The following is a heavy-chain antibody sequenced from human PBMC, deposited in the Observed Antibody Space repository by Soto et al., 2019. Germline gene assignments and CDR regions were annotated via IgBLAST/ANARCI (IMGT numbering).Heavy chain of an antibody. CDR2: IYPGDSDT. D-gene: IGHD5-12*01. CDR1: GYSFTSYW. Sequence: RGESLKISCKGSGYSFTSYWIGWVRQMPGKGLEWMGIIYPGDSDTRYSPSFQGQVTISADKSISTAYLQWSSLKASDTAMYYCARQGATISYYYYGMDVWGQGTTVTVSS. CDR3: ARQGATISYYYYGMDV. V-gene: IGHV5-51*01. J-gene: IGHJ6*02.